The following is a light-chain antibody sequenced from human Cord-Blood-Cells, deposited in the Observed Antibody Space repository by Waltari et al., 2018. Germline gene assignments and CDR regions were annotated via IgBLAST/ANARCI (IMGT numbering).Light chain of an antibody. CDR1: SSDVGGYNY. Sequence: QSALTQPASVSGSPGQSITISCTGTSSDVGGYNYVSWYQQHPGKAPKLMIHDVSNRPSGVSNRFSGSKSGNTASLTIAGLQAEDEADYYCSSYTSSSTYVVGTGTKVTVL. V-gene: IGLV2-14*01. J-gene: IGLJ1*01. CDR2: DVS. CDR3: SSYTSSSTYV.